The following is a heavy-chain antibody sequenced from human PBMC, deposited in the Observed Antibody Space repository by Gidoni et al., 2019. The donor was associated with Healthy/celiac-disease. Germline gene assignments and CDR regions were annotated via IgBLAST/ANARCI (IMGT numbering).Heavy chain of an antibody. V-gene: IGHV4-30-4*01. CDR3: AREGVHYDSSGPTIYYFDY. D-gene: IGHD3-22*01. CDR1: GGSISSGDYY. J-gene: IGHJ4*02. CDR2: IYYSGST. Sequence: QVQLQESGPGLVKPSQTLSLTCTVSGGSISSGDYYWSWIRQPPGKGLEWIGYIYYSGSTYYNPSLKSRVTISVDTSKNQFSLKLSSVTAADTAVYYCAREGVHYDSSGPTIYYFDYWGQGTLVTVSS.